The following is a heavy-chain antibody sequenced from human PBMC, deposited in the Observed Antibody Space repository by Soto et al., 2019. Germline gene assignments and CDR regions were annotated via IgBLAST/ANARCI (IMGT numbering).Heavy chain of an antibody. Sequence: ESGGGLVQPGGSLRLSCAASGFTFSSYSMNWVRQAPGKGLEWVSYISSSSSTIYYADSVKGRFTISRDNAKNSLYLQMNSLRDEDTAVYYCVRDSLDIVVVVAALDFQHWGQGTLVTVSS. D-gene: IGHD2-15*01. CDR2: ISSSSSTI. CDR3: VRDSLDIVVVVAALDFQH. J-gene: IGHJ1*01. V-gene: IGHV3-48*02. CDR1: GFTFSSYS.